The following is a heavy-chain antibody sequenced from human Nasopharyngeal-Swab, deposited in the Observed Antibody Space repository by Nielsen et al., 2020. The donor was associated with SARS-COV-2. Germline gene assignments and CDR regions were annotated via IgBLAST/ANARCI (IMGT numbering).Heavy chain of an antibody. CDR2: ISGSGGST. D-gene: IGHD4/OR15-4a*01. J-gene: IGHJ6*02. CDR3: AKDGGLTTFPYYYYYGMDV. Sequence: GGSLRLSCAASGFPFSSYAMSWVRQAPGKGLEWVSAISGSGGSTYYADSVKGRFTISRDNSKNTLYLQMNSMRAEDTAVYYCAKDGGLTTFPYYYYYGMDVWGQGTTVTVSS. V-gene: IGHV3-23*01. CDR1: GFPFSSYA.